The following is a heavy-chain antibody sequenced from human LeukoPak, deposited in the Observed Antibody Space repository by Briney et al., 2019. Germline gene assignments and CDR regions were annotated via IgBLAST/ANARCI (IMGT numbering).Heavy chain of an antibody. CDR1: GFTFSSYS. CDR3: ARGQGILYFQH. Sequence: GGSLRLSCAASGFTFSSYSMNWVRQAPGKGLEWVSSISSSSSYIYYADSVKGRFTISRDNAKNSLYLQMNSLRAEDTAVYYCARGQGILYFQHWGQGTLVTVSS. V-gene: IGHV3-21*01. D-gene: IGHD3-9*01. CDR2: ISSSSSYI. J-gene: IGHJ1*01.